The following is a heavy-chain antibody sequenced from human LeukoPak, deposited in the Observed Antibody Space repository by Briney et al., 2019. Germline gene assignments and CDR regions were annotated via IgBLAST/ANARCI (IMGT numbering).Heavy chain of an antibody. D-gene: IGHD2-2*01. CDR1: GGSISSSSYY. V-gene: IGHV4-39*07. Sequence: SETLSLTCTVSGGSISSSSYYWGWIRQPPRKGLEWIGSIYYSGSTYYNPSLKSRVTISVDTSKNQFSLKLSSVTAADTAVYYCARGMVKVVPAALYYFDYWGQGTLVTVSS. CDR3: ARGMVKVVPAALYYFDY. CDR2: IYYSGST. J-gene: IGHJ4*02.